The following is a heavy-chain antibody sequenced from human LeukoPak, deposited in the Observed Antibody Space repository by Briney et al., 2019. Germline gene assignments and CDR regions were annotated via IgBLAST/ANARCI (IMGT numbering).Heavy chain of an antibody. Sequence: ASVKVPCKASGYTFTRYAMHWVRQAPGQRLEWTGWISAYNGNTNYAQKLQGRVTMTTDTSTSTAYMELRSLRSDDTAVYYCARASTIFKYYFDYWGQGTLVTVSS. CDR3: ARASTIFKYYFDY. J-gene: IGHJ4*02. CDR1: GYTFTRYA. V-gene: IGHV1-18*01. CDR2: ISAYNGNT. D-gene: IGHD3-3*01.